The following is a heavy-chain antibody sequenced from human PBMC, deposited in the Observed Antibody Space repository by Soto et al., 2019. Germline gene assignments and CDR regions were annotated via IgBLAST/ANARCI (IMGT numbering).Heavy chain of an antibody. Sequence: SETLSLTCTVSGGSISSYYWSWIRQPTGKGLEWIGYIYYSGSTNYNPSLKSRVTISVDTSKNQFSLKLSSVTAADTAVYYCARLHYDSSGYYFHSPYYGMDVWGQGTTVTVSS. D-gene: IGHD3-22*01. J-gene: IGHJ6*02. CDR3: ARLHYDSSGYYFHSPYYGMDV. V-gene: IGHV4-59*01. CDR1: GGSISSYY. CDR2: IYYSGST.